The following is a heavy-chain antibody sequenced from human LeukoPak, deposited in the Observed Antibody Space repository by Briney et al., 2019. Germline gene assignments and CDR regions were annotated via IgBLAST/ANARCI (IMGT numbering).Heavy chain of an antibody. Sequence: SETLSLACAVYGGSFSGYYWSWIRQPPGKGREWIGEINHGGSTNYNPSLKSRVTMSVDTSKNQVSLKVTSVTAADTAVYYCARGPHCSGGSCYSPAFDYWGQGTLVTVSS. CDR3: ARGPHCSGGSCYSPAFDY. D-gene: IGHD2-15*01. V-gene: IGHV4-34*01. CDR2: INHGGST. CDR1: GGSFSGYY. J-gene: IGHJ4*02.